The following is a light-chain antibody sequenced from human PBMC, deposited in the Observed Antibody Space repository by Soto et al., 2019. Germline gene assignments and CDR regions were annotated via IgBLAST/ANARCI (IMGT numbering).Light chain of an antibody. Sequence: QSALTQPASVSGSPGQSITISCTGTSSDVGGYNYVSWYQQHPGKAPKLMIYEVSNRPSGVSNRFSGSKSGNTASLTISGLQAEDEIDYYCSSYTSSSSWVFGGGTKLTVL. CDR3: SSYTSSSSWV. CDR1: SSDVGGYNY. CDR2: EVS. V-gene: IGLV2-14*01. J-gene: IGLJ3*02.